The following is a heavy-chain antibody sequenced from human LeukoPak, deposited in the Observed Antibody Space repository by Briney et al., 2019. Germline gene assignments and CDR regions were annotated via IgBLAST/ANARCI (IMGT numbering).Heavy chain of an antibody. J-gene: IGHJ4*02. CDR2: INPNSGDT. D-gene: IGHD3-10*01. CDR1: GYTFSAYY. CDR3: AREEQDGSGCYYSLPHDY. Sequence: GASVKVSCKASGYTFSAYYMRWGRQAPGQGLEWMGWINPNSGDTNYAQKFQGRVTMTRDTSISTAYMELSRLRSNDTAVYYCAREEQDGSGCYYSLPHDYWGQGTLVTVSS. V-gene: IGHV1-2*02.